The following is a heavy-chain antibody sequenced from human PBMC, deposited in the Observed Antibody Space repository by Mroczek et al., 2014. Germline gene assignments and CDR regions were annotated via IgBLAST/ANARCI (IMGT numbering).Heavy chain of an antibody. D-gene: IGHD3-10*01. Sequence: QVQLQESGPGLVKPSETLSLTCTVSGGSISSYYWSWIRQPAGKGLEWIGRIYTSGSTNYNPSLKSRVTMSVDTSKNQFSLKLSSVTAADTAVYYCARDLYVERFGELYDNWGFDYWGQGTLVTVSS. CDR3: ARDLYVERFGELYDNWGFDY. CDR2: IYTSGST. CDR1: GGSISSYY. V-gene: IGHV4-4*07. J-gene: IGHJ4*02.